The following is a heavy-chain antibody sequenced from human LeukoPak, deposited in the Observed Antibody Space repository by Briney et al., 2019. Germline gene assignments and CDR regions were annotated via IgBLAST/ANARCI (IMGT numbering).Heavy chain of an antibody. Sequence: GASVKVSCKASGYTFTSYGISWVRQAPGQGLEWMGRIIPILGIANYAQKFQGRVTITADKSTSTAYMELSSLRSEDTAVYYCASSYYYDSSGFYYYYGMDVWGQGTTVTVSS. CDR2: IIPILGIA. V-gene: IGHV1-69*04. J-gene: IGHJ6*02. D-gene: IGHD3-22*01. CDR3: ASSYYYDSSGFYYYYGMDV. CDR1: GYTFTSYG.